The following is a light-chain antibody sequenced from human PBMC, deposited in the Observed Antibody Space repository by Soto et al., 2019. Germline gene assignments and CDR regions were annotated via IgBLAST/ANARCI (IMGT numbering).Light chain of an antibody. V-gene: IGKV3-15*01. J-gene: IGKJ1*01. Sequence: EIVMTQSPASLSVPPGERATLSCRASQSVSSNFAWYLQKPGQAPRLLIYGASTRATAVPARFTASGSGTEFILTISSLQSDDFGVYYCQQYDTWPRTFGQGTKVEIK. CDR3: QQYDTWPRT. CDR1: QSVSSN. CDR2: GAS.